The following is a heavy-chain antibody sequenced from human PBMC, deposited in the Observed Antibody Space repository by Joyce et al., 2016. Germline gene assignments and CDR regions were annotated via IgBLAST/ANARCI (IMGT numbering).Heavy chain of an antibody. J-gene: IGHJ3*02. V-gene: IGHV3-33*01. D-gene: IGHD2-21*01. CDR1: GFTFNNYG. CDR3: ARDLEVVIASNEGFDI. CDR2: IGYDGNNE. Sequence: QVQLVESGGGVVQPGRSLRLSCETFGFTFNNYGMHWVRQAPGKGLEWVVVIGYDGNNEYYADSVKGRFTISRDISKSTLYLQMNSLRVEDTAVYFCARDLEVVIASNEGFDIWGQGTLVTVSS.